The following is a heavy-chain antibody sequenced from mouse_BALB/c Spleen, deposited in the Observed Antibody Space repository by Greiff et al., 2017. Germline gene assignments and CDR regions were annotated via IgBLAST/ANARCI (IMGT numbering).Heavy chain of an antibody. J-gene: IGHJ4*01. CDR2: ISYSGST. D-gene: IGHD1-1*01. CDR3: ARGFITTVDYAMDD. CDR1: GYSITSDYA. Sequence: DVQLQESGPGLVKPSQSLSLTCTVTGYSITSDYAWNWIRQFPGNKLEWMGYISYSGSTSYNPSLKSRISITRDTSKNQFFLQLNSVTTEDTATYYCARGFITTVDYAMDDWGQGTSVTVSS. V-gene: IGHV3-2*02.